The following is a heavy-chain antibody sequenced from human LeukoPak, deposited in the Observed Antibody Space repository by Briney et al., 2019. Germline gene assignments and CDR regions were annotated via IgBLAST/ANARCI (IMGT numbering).Heavy chain of an antibody. Sequence: SETLSLTCTVSGVSISSSSYYWGWIRQPPGKGLEWIGSIYYSGSTYYNPSLKSRVTISVDTSKNQFSLKLSSVTAADTAVYYCARALADYDILTGYFSYYYYGMDVWGQGTTVTVSS. CDR1: GVSISSSSYY. J-gene: IGHJ6*02. CDR3: ARALADYDILTGYFSYYYYGMDV. CDR2: IYYSGST. D-gene: IGHD3-9*01. V-gene: IGHV4-39*01.